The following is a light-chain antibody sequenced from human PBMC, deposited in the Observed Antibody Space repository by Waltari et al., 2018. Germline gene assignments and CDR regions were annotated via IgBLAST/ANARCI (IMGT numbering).Light chain of an antibody. CDR3: QQYNNWPPGT. CDR2: AAS. Sequence: ETVMTQSPATLSVSPGERATLSCRTSETVSTNLAWYQHKSGQAPRLLIYAASTRATGIPARFSGSGSGTEFTLTINSLQSEDFAVYYCQQYNNWPPGTFGQGTKLEI. V-gene: IGKV3-15*01. J-gene: IGKJ2*01. CDR1: ETVSTN.